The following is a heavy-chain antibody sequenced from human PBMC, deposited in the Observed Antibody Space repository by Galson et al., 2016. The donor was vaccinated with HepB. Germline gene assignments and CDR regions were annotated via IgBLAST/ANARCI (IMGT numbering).Heavy chain of an antibody. Sequence: SVKVSCKASGYKFTNNGISWVRQAPGQGLEWMGWISAKSGDTKYAKNFQGRVTMTRDTPTSTAYMELTSLGSDDTAVYYCARQRGGDFWSGFVAYNWFDPWGQGTLVTVSS. V-gene: IGHV1-18*01. CDR2: ISAKSGDT. CDR3: ARQRGGDFWSGFVAYNWFDP. D-gene: IGHD3-3*01. J-gene: IGHJ5*02. CDR1: GYKFTNNG.